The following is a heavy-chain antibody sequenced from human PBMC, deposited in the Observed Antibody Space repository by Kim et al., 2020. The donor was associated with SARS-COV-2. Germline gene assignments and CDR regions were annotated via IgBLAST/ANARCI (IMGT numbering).Heavy chain of an antibody. J-gene: IGHJ6*02. CDR1: GFTFSNYA. Sequence: GGSLRLSCAASGFTFSNYAMSWVRQAPGKGLEWVSSIGGSGSSTYYTNSVKGRFTISRDNSKNTLYLQMHSLRGEDTAVYYCAKDLPSRGCGGSGCRTMDVWGQGTTVTVSS. CDR3: AKDLPSRGCGGSGCRTMDV. D-gene: IGHD2-21*01. CDR2: IGGSGSST. V-gene: IGHV3-23*01.